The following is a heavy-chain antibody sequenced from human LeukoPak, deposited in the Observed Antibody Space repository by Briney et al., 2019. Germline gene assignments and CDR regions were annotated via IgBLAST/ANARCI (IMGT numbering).Heavy chain of an antibody. J-gene: IGHJ6*03. CDR3: ARGVRGSYDFWSGSPYYYYYMDV. CDR2: IYYSGST. V-gene: IGHV4-39*07. Sequence: SETLPLTCTVSGGSISSSDYYWGWIRQPPGRGLEWIGSIYYSGSTYYSPSLKSRVTISVDTSKNQFSLKLSSVTAADTAVYYCARGVRGSYDFWSGSPYYYYYMDVWGKGTTVTVSS. CDR1: GGSISSSDYY. D-gene: IGHD3-3*01.